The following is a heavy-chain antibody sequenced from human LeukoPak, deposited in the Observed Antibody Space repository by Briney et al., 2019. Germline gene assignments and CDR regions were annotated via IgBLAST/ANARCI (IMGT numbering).Heavy chain of an antibody. D-gene: IGHD6-6*01. Sequence: SETLSLTCAVYGRSFSGYYWRWIRQPPGKGLEGIGEINHSGSTNYNPSLKSGVTISVDTSKNQFSLKLSSVTAADTAVYYCARGTKQLKTYYYMDVWGKGTTVTVSS. CDR2: INHSGST. V-gene: IGHV4-34*01. CDR3: ARGTKQLKTYYYMDV. J-gene: IGHJ6*03. CDR1: GRSFSGYY.